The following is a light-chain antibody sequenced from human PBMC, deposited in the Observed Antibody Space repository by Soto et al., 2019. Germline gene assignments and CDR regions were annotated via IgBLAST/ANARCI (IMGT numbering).Light chain of an antibody. V-gene: IGLV2-14*01. J-gene: IGLJ2*01. CDR3: GSSTSSNTLV. CDR1: SSDVGGYNY. CDR2: DVS. Sequence: QSVLTQPASVSGSPGQSITISCTGTSSDVGGYNYVSWYQQYPGKAPKLMIYDVSNRPSGVSNRFSGSKSGNTASLTISGLQAEDEADYYCGSSTSSNTLVFGGGTKVTVL.